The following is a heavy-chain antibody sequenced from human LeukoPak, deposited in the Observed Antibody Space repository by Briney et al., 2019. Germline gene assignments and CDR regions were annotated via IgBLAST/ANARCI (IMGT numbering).Heavy chain of an antibody. CDR1: GYTFTSYY. V-gene: IGHV1-46*01. Sequence: ASVKVSCKASGYTFTSYYMHWVRQASGQGLEWMGIINPSGGSTSYAQKFQGRVTMTRDTSTSTVYMELSSLRSEDTAVYYCAREVAGTNPDYWGQGTLVTVSS. CDR2: INPSGGST. J-gene: IGHJ4*02. CDR3: AREVAGTNPDY. D-gene: IGHD6-19*01.